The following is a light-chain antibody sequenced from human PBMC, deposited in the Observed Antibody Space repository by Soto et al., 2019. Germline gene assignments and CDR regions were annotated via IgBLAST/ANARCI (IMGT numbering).Light chain of an antibody. V-gene: IGKV2-28*01. Sequence: DIVMTQSPLSLPVTPGEPASISCRSSQSPLHTDGYNYLDWYLQKPGQSPQLLIYLGSNRASGVHDRFSGSGSGTDFTLKISRVEAADVGVYYCMKALQTNGKFGQGTKVEIK. CDR1: QSPLHTDGYNY. CDR2: LGS. J-gene: IGKJ1*01. CDR3: MKALQTNGK.